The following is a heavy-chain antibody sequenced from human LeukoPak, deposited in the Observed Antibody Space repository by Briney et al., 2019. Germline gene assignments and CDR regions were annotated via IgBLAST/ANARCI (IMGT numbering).Heavy chain of an antibody. Sequence: ASVQFSFKASGYPFTGYYTHWGRPAPGQGGGWMGWINPNSGGTNYAQKFQGSVTMTRDTSISTAYMELSRLRSDDTAVYYCAREGSGYSYGRGSWFDPWGQGTLVTVSS. D-gene: IGHD5-18*01. V-gene: IGHV1-2*02. CDR2: INPNSGGT. CDR3: AREGSGYSYGRGSWFDP. J-gene: IGHJ5*02. CDR1: GYPFTGYY.